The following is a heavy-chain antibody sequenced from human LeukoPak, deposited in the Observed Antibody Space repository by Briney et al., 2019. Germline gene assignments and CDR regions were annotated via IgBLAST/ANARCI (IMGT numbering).Heavy chain of an antibody. CDR1: GFSVSGIH. CDR2: VSGSGSST. V-gene: IGHV3-23*01. Sequence: GGSLRLSCVASGFSVSGIHMNWVRQAPGKGLEWVSTVSGSGSSTYYTDSVKGRFTISRDNAQSTLYLQMDSLRADDTAVYFCAQAVGGYCPAGCCPRFGWWGQGTLVTVSA. D-gene: IGHD2-15*01. CDR3: AQAVGGYCPAGCCPRFGW. J-gene: IGHJ4*02.